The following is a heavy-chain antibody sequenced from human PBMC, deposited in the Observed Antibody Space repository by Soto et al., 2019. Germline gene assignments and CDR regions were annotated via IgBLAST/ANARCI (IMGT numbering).Heavy chain of an antibody. Sequence: ASVKASCKASGYNFTSYYMHWARQAPGQGLEWMGIINPSGGSTTYAQKFQGRVTMTRDTSTSTVYMERSSLRAEDTAVYYCARDDYGDYGGYYYYGIDVWGQGTTVTVSS. J-gene: IGHJ6*02. CDR2: INPSGGST. CDR1: GYNFTSYY. CDR3: ARDDYGDYGGYYYYGIDV. D-gene: IGHD4-17*01. V-gene: IGHV1-46*01.